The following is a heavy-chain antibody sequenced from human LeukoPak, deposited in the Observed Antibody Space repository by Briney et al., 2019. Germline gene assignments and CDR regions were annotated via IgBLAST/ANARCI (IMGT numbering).Heavy chain of an antibody. V-gene: IGHV3-23*01. CDR3: ANARAAADY. Sequence: GGSLRLSCAASGFTFSSYAMSWARQAPGKGLEWVSAISGSGDNTYYADSVKGRFTISRDNSKNTLYLQMNSLRAEDTAVYYCANARAAADYWGQGTLVTVSS. J-gene: IGHJ4*02. D-gene: IGHD6-13*01. CDR2: ISGSGDNT. CDR1: GFTFSSYA.